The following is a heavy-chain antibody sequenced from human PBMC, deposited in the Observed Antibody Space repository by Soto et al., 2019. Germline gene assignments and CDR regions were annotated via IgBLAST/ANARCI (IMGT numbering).Heavy chain of an antibody. V-gene: IGHV5-51*01. CDR1: GYSFTSYW. CDR2: IYPGDSDT. Sequence: PGESLKISCKGSGYSFTSYWIGWVRQMPGKGLEWMGIIYPGDSDTKYSPSVQGQVTISADKSISTAYLQWSSLKASDTAMYYCARQNYYDSSGYYGDGYGMDVWGQGTTVTVS. CDR3: ARQNYYDSSGYYGDGYGMDV. J-gene: IGHJ6*02. D-gene: IGHD3-22*01.